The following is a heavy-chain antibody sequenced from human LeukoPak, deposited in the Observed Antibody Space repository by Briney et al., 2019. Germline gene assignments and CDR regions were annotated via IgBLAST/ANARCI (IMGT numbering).Heavy chain of an antibody. D-gene: IGHD3-22*01. Sequence: ASVKVSCKASGYTLSAYYMHWVRQAPGQGPEWMGWINPGSGGTKYAEKFQGRVTMTRDTSINTAYMELGRLRSDDAAVYYCARTNYFHSSGYYGAFDIWGQGTMVTVSS. CDR2: INPGSGGT. CDR3: ARTNYFHSSGYYGAFDI. CDR1: GYTLSAYY. J-gene: IGHJ3*02. V-gene: IGHV1-2*02.